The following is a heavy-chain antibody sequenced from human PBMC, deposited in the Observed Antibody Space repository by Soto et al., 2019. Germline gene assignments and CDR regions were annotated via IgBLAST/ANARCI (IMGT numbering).Heavy chain of an antibody. CDR2: IYSSGSA. CDR1: GDCVSSYY. J-gene: IGHJ6*02. D-gene: IGHD5-18*01. V-gene: IGHV4-59*02. CDR3: ARDYSYGYYYYYAMDV. Sequence: SETLSLTCTVSGDCVSSYYWSWIRQPPGKGLEWIGYIYSSGSASYNPSLKSRVTISVDTSKNQLSLNLSSLTAADTAVYYCARDYSYGYYYYYAMDVWGQGTTVT.